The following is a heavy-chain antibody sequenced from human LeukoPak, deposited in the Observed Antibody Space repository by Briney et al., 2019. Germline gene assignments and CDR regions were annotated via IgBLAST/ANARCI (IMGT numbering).Heavy chain of an antibody. Sequence: SETLSLICSVSGGSLSGHHWSWFRQPPGKGLEWIGYFYYIGSTTYQPSLKSRVTISVDTSKNQFSLKVNSVTSADTAVYYCARGKGERYYVNFFDYWGHGNFVAVS. D-gene: IGHD1-26*01. CDR1: GGSLSGHH. CDR2: FYYIGST. J-gene: IGHJ4*01. CDR3: ARGKGERYYVNFFDY. V-gene: IGHV4-59*11.